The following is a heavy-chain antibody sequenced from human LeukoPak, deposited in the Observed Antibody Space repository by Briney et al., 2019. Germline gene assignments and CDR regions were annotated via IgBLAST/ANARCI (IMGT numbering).Heavy chain of an antibody. CDR2: IYTSGST. CDR1: GGSISSYY. D-gene: IGHD6-13*01. J-gene: IGHJ6*03. V-gene: IGHV4-4*07. CDR3: ARGKAAAGTFRYYYYYMDV. Sequence: PSETLSLTCTVSGGSISSYYWSWIRQPAGKGLEWIGRIYTSGSTNYNPSLKSRVTMSVDTSKNQFSLKLSSVTAADTAVYYCARGKAAAGTFRYYYYYMDVWGKGTTVTISS.